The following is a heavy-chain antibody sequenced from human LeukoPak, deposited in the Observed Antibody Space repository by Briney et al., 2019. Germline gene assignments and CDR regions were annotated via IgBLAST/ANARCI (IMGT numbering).Heavy chain of an antibody. Sequence: SQTLSLTCSVSGGSISSSNYYWSWIRQPPGKGLEWIGYIYYSGSTYYNPSLRSRVTISVDTSKNQFSLKLSSVTAADTAVYYCARSSEGRYYYDSSGFSYYYYMDVWGKGTTVTISS. V-gene: IGHV4-61*01. D-gene: IGHD3-22*01. CDR2: IYYSGST. J-gene: IGHJ6*03. CDR1: GGSISSSNYY. CDR3: ARSSEGRYYYDSSGFSYYYYMDV.